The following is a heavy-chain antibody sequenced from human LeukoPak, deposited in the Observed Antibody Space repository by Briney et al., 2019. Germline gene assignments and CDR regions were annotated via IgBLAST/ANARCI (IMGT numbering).Heavy chain of an antibody. J-gene: IGHJ3*02. V-gene: IGHV1-69*04. Sequence: VASVKVSCKASGGTFSSYAISWVRQAPGQGLEWMGRIIPILGIANYAQKFQGRVTITADESTSTAYMELSSLRSEDTAVYYCARGVVASDAFDIWGQGTMVTVSS. CDR2: IIPILGIA. CDR3: ARGVVASDAFDI. D-gene: IGHD3-22*01. CDR1: GGTFSSYA.